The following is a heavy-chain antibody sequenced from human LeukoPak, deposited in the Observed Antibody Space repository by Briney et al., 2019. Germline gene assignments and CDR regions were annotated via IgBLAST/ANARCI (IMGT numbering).Heavy chain of an antibody. CDR2: IYTSGST. D-gene: IGHD5-12*01. CDR1: GGSISSYY. CDR3: ARQQYSGFDY. J-gene: IGHJ4*02. V-gene: IGHV4-4*09. Sequence: SETLSLTCTVSGGSISSYYWSWIRQPPGKGLEWIGYIYTSGSTNYNPSLKSRVTISVDTDKNQFSLKLSSVTAADTAVYYCARQQYSGFDYWGQGTLVTVSS.